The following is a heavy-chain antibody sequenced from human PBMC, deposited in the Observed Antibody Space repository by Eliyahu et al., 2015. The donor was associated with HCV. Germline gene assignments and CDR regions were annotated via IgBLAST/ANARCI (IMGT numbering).Heavy chain of an antibody. Sequence: VKPGGSLRLSCAASGFTFKNAWMTWVRQAPGKGLEWVGRIKSSTDGGTVDYAAPVKDRFFISRDDSKNMVYLQMNSLKIDDTAVYYCTTGGVWYDFWSGHYLESWGQGTLVSVSS. D-gene: IGHD3-3*01. CDR2: IKSSTDGGTV. CDR1: GFTFKNAW. CDR3: TTGGVWYDFWSGHYLES. J-gene: IGHJ4*02. V-gene: IGHV3-15*01.